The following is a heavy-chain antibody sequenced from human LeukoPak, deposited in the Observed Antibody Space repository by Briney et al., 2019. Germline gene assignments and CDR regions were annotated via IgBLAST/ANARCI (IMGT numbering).Heavy chain of an antibody. CDR1: GGSISTYY. Sequence: PSETLSLTCTVPGGSISTYYWSWIRQSAGKGLEWIGRVYTSGRNNYNPSLKSRVTLSVDTSKNQFSLKLTSVTAADTAVYYCARAPIPYDRSRTDYRFDPWGQGTLVTVAS. D-gene: IGHD3-16*01. J-gene: IGHJ5*02. V-gene: IGHV4-4*07. CDR2: VYTSGRN. CDR3: ARAPIPYDRSRTDYRFDP.